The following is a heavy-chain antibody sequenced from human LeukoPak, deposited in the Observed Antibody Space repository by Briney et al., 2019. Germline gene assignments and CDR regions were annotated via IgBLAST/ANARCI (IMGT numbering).Heavy chain of an antibody. CDR3: ASGYYDSSGPDY. CDR1: GYTFTGYY. CDR2: INPNTGGT. J-gene: IGHJ4*02. D-gene: IGHD3-22*01. Sequence: ASVKVSCKTSGYTFTGYYMHWVRQAPGRGLEWMGWINPNTGGTNYAQKFQGRVTMTRDTSISTAYMELSRLRSDDTAVYYCASGYYDSSGPDYWGQGTLVTVSS. V-gene: IGHV1-2*02.